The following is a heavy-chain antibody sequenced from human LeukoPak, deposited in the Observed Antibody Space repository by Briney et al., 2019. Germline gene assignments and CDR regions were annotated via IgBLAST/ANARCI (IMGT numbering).Heavy chain of an antibody. CDR1: GGSISSYF. CDR3: ARSSFGRPDV. CDR2: IDYSGST. J-gene: IGHJ6*02. Sequence: SETLSLTCTVSGGSISSYFWSWIRQPPGKGLEWIGYIDYSGSTNYNPSLKSRVTISVDTSKNQFSLKLSSVTAADPAVYFCARSSFGRPDVWGQGTTVTVSS. D-gene: IGHD3-16*01. V-gene: IGHV4-59*08.